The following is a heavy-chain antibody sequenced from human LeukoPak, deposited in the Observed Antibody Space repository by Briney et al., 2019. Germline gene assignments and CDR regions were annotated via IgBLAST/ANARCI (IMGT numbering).Heavy chain of an antibody. CDR2: IYSGGST. Sequence: GSLRLFCAASGFTVSSNYMSWVRQAPGKGLEWVSVIYSGGSTYYADSVKGRFTISRDNSKNTLYLQMNSLRAEDTAVYYCARERSTGVNYFDYWGQGTLVTVSS. J-gene: IGHJ4*02. V-gene: IGHV3-53*01. D-gene: IGHD4-23*01. CDR1: GFTVSSNY. CDR3: ARERSTGVNYFDY.